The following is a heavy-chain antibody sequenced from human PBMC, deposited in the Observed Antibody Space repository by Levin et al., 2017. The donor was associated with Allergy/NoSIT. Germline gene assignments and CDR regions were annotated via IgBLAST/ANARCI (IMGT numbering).Heavy chain of an antibody. CDR2: INNNGDST. Sequence: GGSLRLSCAASGFRFRSYTMHWVRQAPGKGLQFVSSINNNGDSTYYAKSVKDRFTISRDNSNNTLFLQMGGLRADDMAVYYCARRVFSSGWYYDYWGQGTLVTVSS. CDR1: GFRFRSYT. CDR3: ARRVFSSGWYYDY. D-gene: IGHD6-19*01. J-gene: IGHJ4*02. V-gene: IGHV3-64*01.